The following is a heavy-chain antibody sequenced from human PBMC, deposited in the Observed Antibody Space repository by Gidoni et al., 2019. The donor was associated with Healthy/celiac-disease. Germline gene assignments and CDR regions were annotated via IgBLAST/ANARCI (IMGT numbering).Heavy chain of an antibody. CDR3: ATGIVGAMLAFDI. Sequence: QVQLQESGPGLVKPSQTLSLTCAVSGGSISSGGYYWSWIRQPPGKGLEWIGYSYYSGSTYYNPSLKSRVTISVDTSKNQFSLKLSSVTAADPAVYYCATGIVGAMLAFDIWGQGTMVTVSS. J-gene: IGHJ3*02. CDR1: GGSISSGGYY. V-gene: IGHV4-30-4*01. D-gene: IGHD1-26*01. CDR2: SYYSGST.